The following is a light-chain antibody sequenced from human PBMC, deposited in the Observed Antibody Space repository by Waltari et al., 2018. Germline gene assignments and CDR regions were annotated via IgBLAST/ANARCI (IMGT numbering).Light chain of an antibody. CDR3: QQRSNWPFT. CDR1: QRVSSY. J-gene: IGKJ4*01. Sequence: EIVLTQSPATLSLSPGERATLSCRASQRVSSYLAWYQQKPGQAPRLLIYDASNRATGIPARFRGSGSGTDFTLTISSLEPEDFAVYYCQQRSNWPFTFGGGTKVEIK. V-gene: IGKV3-11*01. CDR2: DAS.